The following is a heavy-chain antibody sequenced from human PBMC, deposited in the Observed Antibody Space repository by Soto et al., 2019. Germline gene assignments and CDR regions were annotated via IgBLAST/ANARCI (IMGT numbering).Heavy chain of an antibody. Sequence: QVQLMQSGAEVKKPGASVKVSCKASGDTFTDYYIHWVRQAPGQGLEWMGTVNPSGGHTTYAQHFLCTVTXPXXXSXXTLYMELTSLTSDDTAIYYCVGGGHVVVVTAALDYWGQGTLVTVSS. CDR3: VGGGHVVVVTAALDY. J-gene: IGHJ4*02. CDR1: GDTFTDYY. D-gene: IGHD2-21*02. CDR2: VNPSGGHT. V-gene: IGHV1-46*01.